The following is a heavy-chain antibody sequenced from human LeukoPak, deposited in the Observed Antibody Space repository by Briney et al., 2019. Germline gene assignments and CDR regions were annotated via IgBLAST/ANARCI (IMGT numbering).Heavy chain of an antibody. Sequence: ASVKVSCKASGYTFTGYYMHWVRQAPGQGLEWVGWINPNSGGTNYAQKFQGRVTMTRDTSISTAYMELSRLRSDDTTVYYCARGGGSYFSPFDPWGQGTLVTVSS. CDR3: ARGGGSYFSPFDP. D-gene: IGHD1-26*01. J-gene: IGHJ5*02. V-gene: IGHV1-2*02. CDR2: INPNSGGT. CDR1: GYTFTGYY.